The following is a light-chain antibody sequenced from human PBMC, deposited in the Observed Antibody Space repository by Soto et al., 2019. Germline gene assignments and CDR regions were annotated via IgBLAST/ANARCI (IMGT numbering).Light chain of an antibody. CDR2: DVS. Sequence: QSALTQPASVSGSPGQSITISCTGTNSNVGGYNDVSWYQQHPGKVPKLMIYDVSNRPSGVSNRFSGSKSGTTASLTISGLQAEDEADYYCRSYTRSSTAYVFGTGTKVTVL. CDR1: NSNVGGYND. J-gene: IGLJ1*01. V-gene: IGLV2-14*03. CDR3: RSYTRSSTAYV.